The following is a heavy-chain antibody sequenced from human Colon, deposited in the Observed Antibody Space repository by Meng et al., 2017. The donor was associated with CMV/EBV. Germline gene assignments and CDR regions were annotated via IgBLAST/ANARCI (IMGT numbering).Heavy chain of an antibody. CDR3: ARERRNYGYLDN. J-gene: IGHJ4*02. Sequence: EAFGYTFSGYFIHWVRQAPGQGLEWMGWINPDSGDTDYAQSFQGRVTMTRDTAINTAYMELSRLRSDDTAVYYCARERRNYGYLDNWGQGTLVTVSS. CDR2: INPDSGDT. CDR1: GYTFSGYF. D-gene: IGHD4-11*01. V-gene: IGHV1-2*02.